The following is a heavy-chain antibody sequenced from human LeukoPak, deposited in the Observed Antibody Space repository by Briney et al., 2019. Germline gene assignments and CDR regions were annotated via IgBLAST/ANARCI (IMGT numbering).Heavy chain of an antibody. CDR2: ISGRGGST. V-gene: IGHV3-23*01. Sequence: PGGSLRLSCAASGFTFSSYGMSWVRQAPGQGLEWVSGISGRGGSTYYADSVKGRFTISRDNSKDTLYLQMNSLRAEDTDVYFCAKGSSSPLDPWGQGTLVTVSS. D-gene: IGHD6-6*01. CDR1: GFTFSSYG. J-gene: IGHJ5*02. CDR3: AKGSSSPLDP.